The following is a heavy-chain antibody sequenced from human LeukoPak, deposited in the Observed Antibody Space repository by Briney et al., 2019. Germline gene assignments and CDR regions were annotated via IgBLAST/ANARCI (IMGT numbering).Heavy chain of an antibody. CDR3: ARDGYCSSTSCYVYYYYGMDV. V-gene: IGHV1-18*01. D-gene: IGHD2-2*01. CDR1: GYTFTSYG. CDR2: ISAYNGNT. J-gene: IGHJ6*02. Sequence: GASVKVSCKASGYTFTSYGISWVRQAPGQGLEWMGWISAYNGNTNYAQKLRGRVTMTTDTSTSTAYMELRSLRSDDTAVYYCARDGYCSSTSCYVYYYYGMDVWGQGTTVTVS.